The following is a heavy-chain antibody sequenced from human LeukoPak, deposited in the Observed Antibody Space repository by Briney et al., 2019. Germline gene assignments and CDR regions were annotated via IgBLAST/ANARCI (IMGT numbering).Heavy chain of an antibody. CDR2: IYYSVST. J-gene: IGHJ4*02. CDR3: ARSRGYTDGQTIDY. Sequence: PSETLSLTCTVSGGSISSSSYYWGWIRQSPGKGLEWIGSIYYSVSTYYNPSLKGRVTISVDTSKNQFSLKLSSVTAADTAVYYCARSRGYTDGQTIDYWGQGTLVTVSS. CDR1: GGSISSSSYY. V-gene: IGHV4-39*01. D-gene: IGHD5-18*01.